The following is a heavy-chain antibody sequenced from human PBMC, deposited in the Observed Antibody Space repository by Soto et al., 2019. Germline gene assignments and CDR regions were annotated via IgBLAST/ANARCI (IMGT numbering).Heavy chain of an antibody. CDR1: GFIFSSYG. D-gene: IGHD4-17*01. J-gene: IGHJ4*02. V-gene: IGHV3-48*02. CDR3: TRDPDGDLDFDF. Sequence: EVQLVESGGGLVQPGGSLRLSCAASGFIFSSYGLNWVRQAPDKGLEWVSHIGTSATATLYADSVRGRFTISRDNAKNSLYLQMNSLSDADTAVYYCTRDPDGDLDFDFWGQGTLVTVSS. CDR2: IGTSATAT.